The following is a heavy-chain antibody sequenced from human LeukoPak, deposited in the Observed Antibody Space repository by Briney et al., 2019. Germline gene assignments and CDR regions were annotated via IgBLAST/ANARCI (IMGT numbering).Heavy chain of an antibody. CDR2: IYISGST. CDR3: ARRDTAMVITDY. Sequence: SETLSLTCTVSGGSISSYYWSWIRQPAGKGLEWIGRIYISGSTNYNPSLKSRVTISVDTSKNQFSLKLSSVTAADTAVYYCARRDTAMVITDYWGQGTLVTVSS. CDR1: GGSISSYY. D-gene: IGHD5-18*01. J-gene: IGHJ4*02. V-gene: IGHV4-4*07.